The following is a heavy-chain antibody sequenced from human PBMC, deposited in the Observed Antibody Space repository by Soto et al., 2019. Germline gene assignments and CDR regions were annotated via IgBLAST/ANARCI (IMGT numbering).Heavy chain of an antibody. Sequence: QVQLVQSGAEVKKPGSSVKVSCKASGGTFSSYAISWVRQAPGQGLEWMGGIIPIFGTANYAQKFQGRVTITAEESTSTAYMELSSLRSEETAVYYRAREAGEVYSGILYYFDYWGQGTLVTVYS. CDR2: IIPIFGTA. CDR1: GGTFSSYA. J-gene: IGHJ4*02. D-gene: IGHD1-26*01. CDR3: AREAGEVYSGILYYFDY. V-gene: IGHV1-69*01.